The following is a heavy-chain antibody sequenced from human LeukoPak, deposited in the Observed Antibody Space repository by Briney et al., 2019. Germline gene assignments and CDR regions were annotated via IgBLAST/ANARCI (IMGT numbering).Heavy chain of an antibody. J-gene: IGHJ4*02. V-gene: IGHV4-59*12. D-gene: IGHD6-13*01. CDR2: IYYSGST. CDR3: ARDSNRGSSFIDY. CDR1: GGSISSYY. Sequence: SETLSLTCTVSGGSISSYYWSWIRQPPGKGLEWIGYIYYSGSTNYNPSLKSRVTISVDTSKNQFSLKLSSVTATDTAVYYCARDSNRGSSFIDYWGQGTLVTVSS.